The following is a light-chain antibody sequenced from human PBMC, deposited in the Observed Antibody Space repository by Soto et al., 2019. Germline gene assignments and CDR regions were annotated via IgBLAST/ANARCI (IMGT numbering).Light chain of an antibody. CDR1: QGISSY. Sequence: PSTLSASVGHRVTITCRASQGISSYLAWYQQKPGRAPNLLIHTASTLQSGVPSRFSGSGSGTEFTLTISSLQPEDFATYYCQQRNSYPSTFGQGTRLENK. J-gene: IGKJ5*01. CDR3: QQRNSYPST. CDR2: TAS. V-gene: IGKV1-9*01.